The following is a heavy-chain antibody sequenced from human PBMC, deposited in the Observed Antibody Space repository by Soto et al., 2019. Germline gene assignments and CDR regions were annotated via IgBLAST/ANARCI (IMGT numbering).Heavy chain of an antibody. D-gene: IGHD2-2*01. J-gene: IGHJ4*02. V-gene: IGHV3-49*04. CDR1: GFTFGDYA. Sequence: GGSLRLSCTGSGFTFGDYAVNWVRQAPGKGLEWVGFIRSEAYGGTPEYAASAKGIFTISRDDSKSLVYLQMNSLKTEDTAVYYCARSFAGCSSSSCKYFDYWGQGALVTVSS. CDR2: IRSEAYGGTP. CDR3: ARSFAGCSSSSCKYFDY.